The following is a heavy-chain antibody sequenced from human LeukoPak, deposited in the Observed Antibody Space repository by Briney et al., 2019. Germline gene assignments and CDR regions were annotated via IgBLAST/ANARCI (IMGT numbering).Heavy chain of an antibody. J-gene: IGHJ4*02. D-gene: IGHD5-18*01. CDR2: IRYDGSNK. Sequence: GGSLRLSCAASGFTFSSYGMHWVRQAPGKGLEWVAFIRYDGSNKYYADSVKGRFTISRDNSKNTLYLQMNSLRAEDTAVYYCAKDRERDTAMAGLIDYWGQGTLVTVSS. CDR1: GFTFSSYG. V-gene: IGHV3-30*02. CDR3: AKDRERDTAMAGLIDY.